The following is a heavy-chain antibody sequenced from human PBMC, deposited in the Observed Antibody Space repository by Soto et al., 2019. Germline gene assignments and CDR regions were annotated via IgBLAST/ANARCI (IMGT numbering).Heavy chain of an antibody. J-gene: IGHJ6*02. CDR3: ARVRGGYYYYGMDV. D-gene: IGHD3-16*01. CDR1: GYTFTSYA. CDR2: INAGNGNT. Sequence: EASVKVSCKASGYTFTSYAMHWVRQAPGQRLEWMGWINAGNGNTKYSQKFQGRVTITRDTSASTAYMELSSLRSEDTAVYYCARVRGGYYYYGMDVWGQGTTVTVSS. V-gene: IGHV1-3*01.